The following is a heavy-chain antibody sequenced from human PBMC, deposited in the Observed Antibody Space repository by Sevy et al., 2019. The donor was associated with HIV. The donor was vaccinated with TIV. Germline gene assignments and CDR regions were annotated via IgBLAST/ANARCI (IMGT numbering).Heavy chain of an antibody. V-gene: IGHV3-7*01. CDR1: GFTFSSYW. J-gene: IGHJ4*02. CDR2: IKQDGSKN. Sequence: GGSLRLSCAASGFTFSSYWMSWVRQAPGKGLEWVAKIKQDGSKNEFVDSVKGRFTISRDNPKNSLYLQMNSLRAEDTAVYYCAREGAGGFDYWGQGTLVTVSS. CDR3: AREGAGGFDY. D-gene: IGHD2-15*01.